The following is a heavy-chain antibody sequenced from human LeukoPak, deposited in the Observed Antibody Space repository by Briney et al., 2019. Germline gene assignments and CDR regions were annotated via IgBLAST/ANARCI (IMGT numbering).Heavy chain of an antibody. Sequence: PGESLRLSCAASGFTFSRYWMTWVRQAPGKGLEWVANINEYGSEKHYVDSVKGRFTISRDNAKNSLYLQMDSLRAEDTAVYYCMGNSVGYWGQGALVTVPS. V-gene: IGHV3-7*01. CDR1: GFTFSRYW. CDR2: INEYGSEK. D-gene: IGHD1-26*01. CDR3: MGNSVGY. J-gene: IGHJ4*02.